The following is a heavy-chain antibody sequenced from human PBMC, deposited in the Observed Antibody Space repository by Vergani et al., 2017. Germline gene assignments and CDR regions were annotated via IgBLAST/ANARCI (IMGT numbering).Heavy chain of an antibody. Sequence: EVQLVESGGVVVQPGGSLRLSCAASGFTFDDYTMHWVRQAPGKGPEWVSLISWDGDTTYYADSVKGRFTISRDNAKNSLYLQMNSLRAEDTAVYYCARDGGDTAMVDYWGQGTLVTVSS. CDR3: ARDGGDTAMVDY. CDR1: GFTFDDYT. CDR2: ISWDGDTT. V-gene: IGHV3-43*01. D-gene: IGHD5-18*01. J-gene: IGHJ4*02.